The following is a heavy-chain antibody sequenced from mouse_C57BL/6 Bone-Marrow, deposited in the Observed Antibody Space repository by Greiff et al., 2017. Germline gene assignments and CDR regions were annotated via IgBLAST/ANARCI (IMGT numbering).Heavy chain of an antibody. Sequence: EVQLVESGGGLVKPGGSLKLSCAASGFTFSDYGMHWVRQAPEKGLEWVAYISSGSSTIYYAATLQGRFTIPRDNATNPLFLQMTSLRSEDTAMYYCARARVHYYAMDYGGQGTSVTVSS. CDR3: ARARVHYYAMDY. V-gene: IGHV5-17*01. D-gene: IGHD2-14*01. CDR1: GFTFSDYG. CDR2: ISSGSSTI. J-gene: IGHJ4*01.